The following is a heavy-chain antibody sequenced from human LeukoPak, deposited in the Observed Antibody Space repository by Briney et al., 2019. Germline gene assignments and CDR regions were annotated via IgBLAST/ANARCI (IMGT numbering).Heavy chain of an antibody. V-gene: IGHV3-23*01. J-gene: IGHJ4*02. Sequence: QPGGSLRLSCAASGFTFSSFTMSWVRRAPGKGLQWVSAISVTGGSTYYADSVKGRFTISRDNSKNTLFLQMNSLRAEDTAVYYCANSPAGTTPFDYWGQGTLVTVSS. CDR1: GFTFSSFT. D-gene: IGHD6-13*01. CDR2: ISVTGGST. CDR3: ANSPAGTTPFDY.